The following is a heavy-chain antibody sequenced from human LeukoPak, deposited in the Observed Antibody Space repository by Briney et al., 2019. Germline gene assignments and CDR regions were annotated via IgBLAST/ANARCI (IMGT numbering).Heavy chain of an antibody. D-gene: IGHD4-17*01. Sequence: GASVKVSCKASGGTFSSYAISWVRQAPGQGLEWMGGIIPIFGTANYAQKFQGRVTITADKSTSTAYMELSSLRSEDTAVYYCAIPGGHGDYDTYYYYYYYMDVWGKGTTVTVSS. V-gene: IGHV1-69*06. J-gene: IGHJ6*03. CDR3: AIPGGHGDYDTYYYYYYYMDV. CDR2: IIPIFGTA. CDR1: GGTFSSYA.